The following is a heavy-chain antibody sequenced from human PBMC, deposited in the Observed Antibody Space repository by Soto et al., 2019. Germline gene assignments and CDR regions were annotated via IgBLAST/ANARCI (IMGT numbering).Heavy chain of an antibody. J-gene: IGHJ4*02. D-gene: IGHD3-10*01. V-gene: IGHV1-69*02. Sequence: QVQLVQSGAEVKKPGSSVKVSCKASGGTFSSYTISWVRQAPGQGLEWMGRIIPILGIANYAQKFQGRVTITADKSTSTAYMELSSLRCEDKAVYYCARMRVRGAPFDSWGQGTLVTVSS. CDR3: ARMRVRGAPFDS. CDR2: IIPILGIA. CDR1: GGTFSSYT.